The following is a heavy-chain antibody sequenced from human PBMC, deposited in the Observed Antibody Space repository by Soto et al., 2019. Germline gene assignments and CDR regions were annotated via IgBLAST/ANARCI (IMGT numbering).Heavy chain of an antibody. J-gene: IGHJ6*02. CDR3: ARVRYGMDV. CDR1: GFTFSSYA. CDR2: IYSGGST. Sequence: PGGSLRLSCAASGFTFSSYAMHWVRQAPGKGLEWVSVIYSGGSTYYADSVKGRFTISRDNSKNTLYLQMNSLRAEDTAVYYCARVRYGMDVWGQGTTVTVSS. V-gene: IGHV3-53*01.